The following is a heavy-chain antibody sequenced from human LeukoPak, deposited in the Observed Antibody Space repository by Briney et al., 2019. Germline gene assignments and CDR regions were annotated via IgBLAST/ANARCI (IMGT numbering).Heavy chain of an antibody. CDR3: AKDSRDYYWDLRGDAFDI. D-gene: IGHD3-22*01. Sequence: GGSLRLSCAASGFTFSSYDMSWVRQAPGKGLEWVSAISGSGGSTYYADSVKGRFTISRDNSKNTLYLQMNSLRAEDTAVYYCAKDSRDYYWDLRGDAFDIWGQGTMVTVSS. V-gene: IGHV3-23*01. CDR2: ISGSGGST. J-gene: IGHJ3*02. CDR1: GFTFSSYD.